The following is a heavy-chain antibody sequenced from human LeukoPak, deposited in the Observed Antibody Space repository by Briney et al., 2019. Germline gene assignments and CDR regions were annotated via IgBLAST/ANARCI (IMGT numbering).Heavy chain of an antibody. CDR1: GFTFNYAW. CDR2: TVSEIDGGTT. CDR3: TTDEDWNFARKDV. D-gene: IGHD1-7*01. V-gene: IGHV3-15*04. Sequence: GGSLRLSCAASGFTFNYAWMSWVRRVPGKGLEWVGQTVSEIDGGTTDYATPVKGRFTISRDNSKSTLYLQMNSLKIEDTAVYYCTTDEDWNFARKDVWGQGATVVVSS. J-gene: IGHJ6*02.